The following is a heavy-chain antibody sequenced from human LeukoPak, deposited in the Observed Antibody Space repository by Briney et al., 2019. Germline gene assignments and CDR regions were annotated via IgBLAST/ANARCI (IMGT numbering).Heavy chain of an antibody. CDR1: GFIFSNAW. Sequence: GGSLRLSCTASGFIFSNAWMHWVRQFPGKGLVWVSQMNSDGTIIRYAASVRRRFTSSRDNAKNTLYLQMNSLRAEDTAVYYCARGAPNSGLDPWGQGTLVTVSS. J-gene: IGHJ5*02. D-gene: IGHD3-10*01. CDR2: MNSDGTII. V-gene: IGHV3-74*01. CDR3: ARGAPNSGLDP.